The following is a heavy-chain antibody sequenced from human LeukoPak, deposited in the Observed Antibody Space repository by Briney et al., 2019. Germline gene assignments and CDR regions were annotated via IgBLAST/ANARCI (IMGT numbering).Heavy chain of an antibody. CDR2: IYYSGST. Sequence: PSQTLSLTCAVSGASISSGGYYWSWIRQHPGKGLEWIGYIYYSGSTYYNPSLTSRVTISADTSKNQLSLNLTSVTAADTAVYYCARTLGTSARGFYFDSGAREPWSPSPQ. J-gene: IGHJ4*02. V-gene: IGHV4-31*11. CDR3: ARTLGTSARGFYFDS. CDR1: GASISSGGYY. D-gene: IGHD1-26*01.